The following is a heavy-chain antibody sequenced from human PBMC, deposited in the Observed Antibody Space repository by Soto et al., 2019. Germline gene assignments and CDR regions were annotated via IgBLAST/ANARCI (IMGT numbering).Heavy chain of an antibody. CDR1: GYTLTELS. V-gene: IGHV1-24*01. Sequence: GASVKVSCKVSGYTLTELSMHWVRQAPGKGLEWMGGFDPEDGETIYAQKFQGRVTMTEDTSTDTAYMELSSLRSEDTAVYYCATDIAVAGTGGCRYWGQGTLVTSPQ. CDR3: ATDIAVAGTGGCRY. CDR2: FDPEDGET. J-gene: IGHJ4*02. D-gene: IGHD6-19*01.